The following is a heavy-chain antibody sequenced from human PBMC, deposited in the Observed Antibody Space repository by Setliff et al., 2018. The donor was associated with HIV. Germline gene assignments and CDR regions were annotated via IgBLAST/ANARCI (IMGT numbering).Heavy chain of an antibody. J-gene: IGHJ6*03. CDR2: IYTSGNT. CDR3: ARGNSRRLRVHYYYYYMDV. V-gene: IGHV4-61*09. D-gene: IGHD4-17*01. CDR1: GGSISSGSYY. Sequence: PSETLSLTCTVSGGSISSGSYYWSWIRQPAGKGLERIGHIYTSGNTNHNPSLKSRVTISVGTSENQFSLKLSSVTAADTAVYYCARGNSRRLRVHYYYYYMDVWGKGTTVTVSS.